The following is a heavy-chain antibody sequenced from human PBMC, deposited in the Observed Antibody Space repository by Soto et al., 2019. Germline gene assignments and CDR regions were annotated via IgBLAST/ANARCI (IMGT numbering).Heavy chain of an antibody. CDR2: IIPIFGIA. CDR3: AREDRDRETGLVPAAIDGMDV. V-gene: IGHV1-69*08. D-gene: IGHD2-2*01. J-gene: IGHJ6*02. CDR1: GGTFSRYS. Sequence: QVQLVQSGAEVKKPGSSVKVSCKASGGTFSRYSITGVRQAPGHGLEWIGRIIPIFGIASYAQKFQGRVTITADDSTSTAYMELSSLRSGDTAVYYCAREDRDRETGLVPAAIDGMDVWGQGTTVTVSS.